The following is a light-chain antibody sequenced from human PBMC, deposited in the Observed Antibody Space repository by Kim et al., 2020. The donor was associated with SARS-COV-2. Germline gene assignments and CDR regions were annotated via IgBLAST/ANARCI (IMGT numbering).Light chain of an antibody. V-gene: IGKV1-5*03. CDR2: KAS. Sequence: SVSVGDRVTITCRARESISGWLAWYQQQPGKAPKVLIYKASILENGVPSRFSGYGSGTEFTLTISSVQPDDIGTYYCQHYSTAPYTFGQGTKLEI. J-gene: IGKJ2*01. CDR1: ESISGW. CDR3: QHYSTAPYT.